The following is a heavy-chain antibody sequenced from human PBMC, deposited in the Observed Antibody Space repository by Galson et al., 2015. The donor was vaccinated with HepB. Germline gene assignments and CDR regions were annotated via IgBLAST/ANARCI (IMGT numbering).Heavy chain of an antibody. V-gene: IGHV4-59*02. CDR2: IYYSGST. CDR3: ARASGWYYFDY. J-gene: IGHJ4*02. D-gene: IGHD6-19*01. Sequence: SETLSLTCTVSGGSVSSYYWSWIRQPPGKGLEWIGYIYYSGSTNYNPSLKSRVTISVDTSKNQFSLKLSSVTAADTAVYYCARASGWYYFDYWGQGTLVTVSS. CDR1: GGSVSSYY.